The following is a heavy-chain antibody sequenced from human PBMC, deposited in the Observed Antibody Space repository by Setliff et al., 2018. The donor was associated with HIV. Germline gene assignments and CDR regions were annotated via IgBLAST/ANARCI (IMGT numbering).Heavy chain of an antibody. Sequence: GESLKISCGASGFTFNNYGMHWVRQAPGKGLEWVGRIKSNIDGGTTDYAAPVKGRFTISRDDSKNTLYLQMNSLKIEDTAVYYCTTDRMITFGGFIVIPDHWGQGTLVTVSS. V-gene: IGHV3-15*01. CDR1: GFTFNNYG. J-gene: IGHJ4*02. CDR2: IKSNIDGGTT. CDR3: TTDRMITFGGFIVIPDH. D-gene: IGHD3-16*02.